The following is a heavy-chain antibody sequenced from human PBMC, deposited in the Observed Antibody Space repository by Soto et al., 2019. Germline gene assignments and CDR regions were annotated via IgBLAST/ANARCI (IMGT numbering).Heavy chain of an antibody. CDR3: ALTYYDYVWGSYRSSGAFDY. D-gene: IGHD3-16*02. J-gene: IGHJ4*02. CDR1: GFSLSTSGVG. V-gene: IGHV2-5*02. CDR2: IYWDDDK. Sequence: QITLKESGPTLVKPTQTLTLTCTFSGFSLSTSGVGVGWIRQPPGKALEWLALIYWDDDKRYSPSLKSRLTITKDTSKNQVVLTMTNMDPVDTATYYCALTYYDYVWGSYRSSGAFDYWGQGTLVTVSS.